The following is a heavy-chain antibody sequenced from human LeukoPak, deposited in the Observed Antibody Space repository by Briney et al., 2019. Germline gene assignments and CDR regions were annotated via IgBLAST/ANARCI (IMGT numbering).Heavy chain of an antibody. CDR2: ISWNSGSI. CDR1: GFTFDDYA. V-gene: IGHV3-9*01. D-gene: IGHD2-2*01. Sequence: GGSLRLSCAASGFTFDDYAMHWVRQAPGKGLEWVSGISWNSGSIGYADSVKGRFTISRDNAKNSLYLQMNSLRAEDTALYYCAKEGYQLLIYYYGMDVWGQGTTVTVSS. CDR3: AKEGYQLLIYYYGMDV. J-gene: IGHJ6*02.